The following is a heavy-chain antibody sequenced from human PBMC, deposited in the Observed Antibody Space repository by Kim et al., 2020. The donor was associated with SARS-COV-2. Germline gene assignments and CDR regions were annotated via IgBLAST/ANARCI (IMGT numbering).Heavy chain of an antibody. V-gene: IGHV4-4*02. D-gene: IGHD2-15*01. CDR1: GGSISSSNW. CDR3: ARGVVVVVAATYHYYGMDV. Sequence: SETLSLTCAVSGGSISSSNWWSWVRQPPGKGLEWIGEIYHSGSTNYNPSLKSRVTISVDKSKNQFSLKLSSVTAADTAMYYCARGVVVVVAATYHYYGMDVWGQGTTVTVSS. CDR2: IYHSGST. J-gene: IGHJ6*02.